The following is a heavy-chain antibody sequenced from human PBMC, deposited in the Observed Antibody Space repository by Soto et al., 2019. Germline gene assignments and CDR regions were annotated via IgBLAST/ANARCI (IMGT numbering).Heavy chain of an antibody. CDR3: ASRKDLTDK. CDR1: GYTFTSYG. J-gene: IGHJ4*02. V-gene: IGHV1-18*01. CDR2: ISADNGVT. Sequence: QIQLVQSGAEVKKHGASVKVSCKASGYTFTSYGSTWVRPAPGQGLEWMGWISADNGVTNYAEKLQGRVTMTTDTTTYAAYMELRSPRSDDTAVYCWASRKDLTDKCGPGTMVTVSS.